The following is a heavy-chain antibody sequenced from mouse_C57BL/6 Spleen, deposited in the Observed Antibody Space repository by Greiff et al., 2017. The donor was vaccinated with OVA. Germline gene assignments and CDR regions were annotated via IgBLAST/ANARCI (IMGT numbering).Heavy chain of an antibody. CDR3: AREVGITTVVARYFDV. J-gene: IGHJ1*03. D-gene: IGHD1-1*01. CDR1: GYTFTSYW. CDR2: IDPSDSET. V-gene: IGHV1-52*01. Sequence: VQLQQPGAELVRPGSSVKLSCKASGYTFTSYWMHWVKQRPIQGLEWIGNIDPSDSETHYNQKFKDKATLTVDKSSSTAYMQLSSLTSEDSAVYYCAREVGITTVVARYFDVWGTGTTVTVSS.